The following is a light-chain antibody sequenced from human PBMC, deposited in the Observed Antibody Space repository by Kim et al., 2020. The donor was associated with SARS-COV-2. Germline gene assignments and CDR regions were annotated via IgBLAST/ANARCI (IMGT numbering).Light chain of an antibody. J-gene: IGLJ1*01. Sequence: GQSIIISCTGTTNDVGAFNYVSWYQQFPGKVPKLIIYDVSVRPSGVSTRFSASKSGNTASLTISGLQAEDEADYYCISYTTSGTLVFGTGTRVTFL. CDR1: TNDVGAFNY. CDR3: ISYTTSGTLV. V-gene: IGLV2-14*04. CDR2: DVS.